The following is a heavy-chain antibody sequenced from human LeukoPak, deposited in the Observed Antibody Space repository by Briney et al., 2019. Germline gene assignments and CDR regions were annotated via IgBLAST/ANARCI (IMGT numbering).Heavy chain of an antibody. V-gene: IGHV3-30*02. CDR1: EFSVGSNY. CDR3: AKDSLRERIVGSTTRGVNDY. J-gene: IGHJ4*02. D-gene: IGHD1-26*01. CDR2: IRYDGRNK. Sequence: GGSLRLSCAASEFSVGSNYMTWVRQAPGKGLEWVAFIRYDGRNKYYADSVKGRFTISRDNSKNTLYLQMNSLRGEDTAVYYCAKDSLRERIVGSTTRGVNDYWGQGTLVTVSS.